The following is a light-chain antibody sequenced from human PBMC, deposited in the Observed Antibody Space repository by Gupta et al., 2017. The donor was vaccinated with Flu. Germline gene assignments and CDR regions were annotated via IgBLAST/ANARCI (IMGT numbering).Light chain of an antibody. J-gene: IGKJ2*01. CDR3: QQYNDWPYT. CDR2: GAS. V-gene: IGKV3-15*01. CDR1: QSVNSN. Sequence: PDTRSVSPGTGVTLSCRASQSVNSNFAWYQQRPGQPPRLLIFGASRRASDIPPRFTASGSGTEFTLTITSLQSEDFAIYYCQQYNDWPYTFGQGTKLDLK.